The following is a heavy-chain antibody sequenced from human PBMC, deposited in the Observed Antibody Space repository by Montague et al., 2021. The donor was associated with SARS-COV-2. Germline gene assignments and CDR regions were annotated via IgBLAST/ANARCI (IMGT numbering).Heavy chain of an antibody. CDR3: ARGGLGNRGFDY. CDR2: IHSGGNT. CDR1: GGSVSSGDYY. J-gene: IGHJ4*02. V-gene: IGHV4-30-4*01. D-gene: IGHD3/OR15-3a*01. Sequence: SETLSLTCTVSGGSVSSGDYYWSWIRQAPGKGLEWIAYIHSGGNTFHNPSLKSRVIISSDDSRSQFSLRLTSVTAADTAVYFCARGGLGNRGFDYWGQGALVTVSS.